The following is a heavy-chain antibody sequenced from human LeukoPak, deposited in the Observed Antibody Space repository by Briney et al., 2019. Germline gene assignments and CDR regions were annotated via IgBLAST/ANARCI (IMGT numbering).Heavy chain of an antibody. CDR2: IGTTSGAI. D-gene: IGHD1-14*01. J-gene: IGHJ4*02. CDR3: ARDTRRTSGFY. V-gene: IGHV3-48*01. Sequence: GSLSLSCAASGFTFNAFGMNWVRQAPGKGLEWVSYIGTTSGAIYYADSVKGRFTISRDSAKNSLYLQMNSLRAEDTAVYYCARDTRRTSGFYWGQGTPVTVSS. CDR1: GFTFNAFG.